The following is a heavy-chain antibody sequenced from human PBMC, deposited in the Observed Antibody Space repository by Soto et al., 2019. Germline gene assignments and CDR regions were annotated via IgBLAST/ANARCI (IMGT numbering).Heavy chain of an antibody. J-gene: IGHJ4*02. D-gene: IGHD3-9*01. CDR1: AFTFSSYG. V-gene: IGHV3-23*01. CDR2: IRGDGGQT. Sequence: GVSLRLSCTVSAFTFSSYGMGWVRPAPGKGLQWVSTIRGDGGQTHYTDSGNGRFSISRDNTKNTVYLQMDSLRAEDTAMYFCARDVGLDSDDFFAYWGQGTQVTVSS. CDR3: ARDVGLDSDDFFAY.